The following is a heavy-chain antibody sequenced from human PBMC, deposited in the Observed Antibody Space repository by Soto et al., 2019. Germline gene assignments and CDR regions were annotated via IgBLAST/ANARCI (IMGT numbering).Heavy chain of an antibody. J-gene: IGHJ3*02. CDR3: ARLQYSGFDFKLDFDI. CDR1: GYTFDNYA. Sequence: QVQLVQSGAQVKKPGASVKVSCKASGYTFDNYALHWVRQAPGRRLEWMGWIHGGNGYTKYSQSFQGRVTITRDTSASTVPMDLSSLRSEGTAVYYCARLQYSGFDFKLDFDIWGQGTMVTVSS. CDR2: IHGGNGYT. D-gene: IGHD5-12*01. V-gene: IGHV1-3*01.